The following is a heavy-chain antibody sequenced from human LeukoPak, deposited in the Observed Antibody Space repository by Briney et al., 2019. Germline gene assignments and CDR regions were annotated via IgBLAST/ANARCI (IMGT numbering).Heavy chain of an antibody. CDR3: ARRLAAAEIDP. J-gene: IGHJ5*02. V-gene: IGHV4-39*01. CDR2: IYYSGST. CDR1: GGSISSSSYY. Sequence: KPSETLSLTCTVSGGSISSSSYYWGWIRQPPGKGLEWIGSIYYSGSTYYNPSLKSRVTISVDTSKNQFSLKLSSVTAADTAVYYCARRLAAAEIDPWGQGTLVTVSS. D-gene: IGHD6-13*01.